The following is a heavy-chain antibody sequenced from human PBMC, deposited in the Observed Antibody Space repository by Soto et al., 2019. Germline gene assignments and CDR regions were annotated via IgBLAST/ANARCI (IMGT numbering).Heavy chain of an antibody. CDR2: ISYDGSNK. D-gene: IGHD1-26*01. CDR1: GFTFSSYA. Sequence: QVQLVESGGGVVQPGRSLRLSCXXXGFTFSSYAMHWVCQAPGKGLEWVAVISYDGSNKYYADSVKGRFTISRDNSKNTLYLQMNSLRAEDTAVYYCARGGWELLNHYFDYWGQGTLVTVTT. CDR3: ARGGWELLNHYFDY. J-gene: IGHJ4*02. V-gene: IGHV3-30-3*01.